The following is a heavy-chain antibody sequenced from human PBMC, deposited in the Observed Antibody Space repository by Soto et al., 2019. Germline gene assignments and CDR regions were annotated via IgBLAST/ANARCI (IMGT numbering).Heavy chain of an antibody. D-gene: IGHD2-2*01. CDR1: GFTFSSYA. J-gene: IGHJ6*02. CDR3: ATVGRGYCISTSCYEGGAGMDV. CDR2: ISYDGSNK. Sequence: PGGSLRLSCAASGFTFSSYAMHWVRQAPGKGLEWVAVISYDGSNKYYADSVKGRFTISRDNSKNTLYLQMNSLRAEDTAVYYCATVGRGYCISTSCYEGGAGMDVWGQGTTVTVS. V-gene: IGHV3-30-3*01.